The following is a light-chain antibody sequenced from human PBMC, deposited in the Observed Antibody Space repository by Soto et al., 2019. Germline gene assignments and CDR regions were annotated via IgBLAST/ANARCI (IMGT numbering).Light chain of an antibody. J-gene: IGKJ1*01. Sequence: EIVLTQSPGTLSLSPGERATLSCRASQSFSSSYLACYQQKPGXAPXLLIYGASSRATGIPDRFSCSGSGTDFTLTISSLQPDYFATDYCQQYNSYSFGQGTKVDIK. CDR2: GAS. V-gene: IGKV3-20*01. CDR3: QQYNSYS. CDR1: QSFSSSY.